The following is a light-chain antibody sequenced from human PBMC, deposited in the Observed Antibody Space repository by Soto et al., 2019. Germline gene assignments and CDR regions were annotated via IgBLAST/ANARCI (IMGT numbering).Light chain of an antibody. CDR3: QHRGT. J-gene: IGKJ1*01. Sequence: EIVMTQSPATLSVSPGERAALSCRASESVSSNLAWYQQKPGHAPGLLIYDASTRATGLPARFSGSGSGTEFTLTISSLQSEDFGVYYCQHRGTFGQGTKVEIK. V-gene: IGKV3-15*01. CDR2: DAS. CDR1: ESVSSN.